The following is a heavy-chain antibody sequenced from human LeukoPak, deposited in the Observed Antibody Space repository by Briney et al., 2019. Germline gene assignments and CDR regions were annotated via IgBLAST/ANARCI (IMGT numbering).Heavy chain of an antibody. CDR2: INSDGSST. J-gene: IGHJ4*02. CDR3: AREWGYYYDSSGYPDY. CDR1: GFTFSSYR. D-gene: IGHD3-22*01. Sequence: GGSLRLSCAASGFTFSSYRMHWVRQAPGKGLVWVSRINSDGSSTSYADSVKGRFTISRDNAKNTLYLQMNSLRAEDTAVYYCAREWGYYYDSSGYPDYWGQGTLVTVSS. V-gene: IGHV3-74*01.